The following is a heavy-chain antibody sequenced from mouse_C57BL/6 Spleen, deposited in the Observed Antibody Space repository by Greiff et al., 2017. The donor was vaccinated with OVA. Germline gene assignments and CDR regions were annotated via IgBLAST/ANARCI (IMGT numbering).Heavy chain of an antibody. CDR3: ARGDDGYSYWYFDV. CDR2: ISYDGSN. D-gene: IGHD2-3*01. J-gene: IGHJ1*03. Sequence: EVQLQESGPGLVKPSQSLSLTCSVTGYSITSGYYWNWIRQFPGNKLEWMGYISYDGSNNYNPSLKNRISITRDTSKNQFFLKLNSVTTEDTATYYCARGDDGYSYWYFDVWGTGTTVTVSS. CDR1: GYSITSGYY. V-gene: IGHV3-6*01.